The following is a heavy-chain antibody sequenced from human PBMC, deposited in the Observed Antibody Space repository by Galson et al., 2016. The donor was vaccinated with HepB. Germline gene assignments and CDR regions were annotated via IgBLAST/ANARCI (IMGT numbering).Heavy chain of an antibody. CDR1: GFTFRSYS. CDR2: ISGSASYL. V-gene: IGHV3-21*01. Sequence: SLRLSCAASGFTFRSYSMNWVRQAPGRGLEWVSSISGSASYLYYADSVKGRFTISRDNAKNSLYLQMNSLRAEDTAVYYCARGSHDSFMDVWGQGTTVTVSS. D-gene: IGHD3-16*01. CDR3: ARGSHDSFMDV. J-gene: IGHJ6*02.